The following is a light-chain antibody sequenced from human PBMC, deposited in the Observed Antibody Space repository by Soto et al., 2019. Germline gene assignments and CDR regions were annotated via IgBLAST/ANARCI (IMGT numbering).Light chain of an antibody. V-gene: IGKV3-15*01. CDR3: QQYSQWPLT. J-gene: IGKJ4*01. CDR2: GVS. CDR1: QRLSASD. Sequence: EIVLTQSPGTLSLSPGQRATLSCRASQRLSASDIAWYQQKPGQAPKFLIYGVSTRATGIPARFGGSGSATEFTLTISSLQSEDFAVYYCQQYSQWPLTFGGGTKVDIK.